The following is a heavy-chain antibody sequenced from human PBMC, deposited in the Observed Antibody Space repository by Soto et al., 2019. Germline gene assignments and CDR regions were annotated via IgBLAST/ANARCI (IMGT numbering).Heavy chain of an antibody. Sequence: EVQMVESGGGLVKPGGSLRLSCEASGFTFTDAWMTWDRQSPGKGLEWVGRIKSQAEGGTTDYAAPVKGRFTISRDDSKNTLFLHMNSLKIEDSGVYYCMAWYYYSWIGYYPCNWFDPWGQGTLVIVSS. CDR1: GFTFTDAW. V-gene: IGHV3-15*01. CDR3: MAWYYYSWIGYYPCNWFDP. D-gene: IGHD3-3*01. J-gene: IGHJ5*02. CDR2: IKSQAEGGTT.